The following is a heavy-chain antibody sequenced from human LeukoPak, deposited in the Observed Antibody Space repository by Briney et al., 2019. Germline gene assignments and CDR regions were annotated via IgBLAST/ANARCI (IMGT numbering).Heavy chain of an antibody. CDR1: GGSISSNSYY. CDR3: ARTNYYDSSGYFDY. Sequence: PSETLSLTCTVSGGSISSNSYYWGWIRQPPGKGLEWIGSIYYSGSTYYNPSLKSRVTISVDTSKNQFSLKLSSVTAADTAVYYCARTNYYDSSGYFDYWGQGTLVTVSS. D-gene: IGHD3-22*01. CDR2: IYYSGST. V-gene: IGHV4-39*01. J-gene: IGHJ4*02.